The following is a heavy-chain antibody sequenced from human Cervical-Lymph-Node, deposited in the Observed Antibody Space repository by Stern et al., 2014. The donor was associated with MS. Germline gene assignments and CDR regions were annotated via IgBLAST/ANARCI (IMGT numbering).Heavy chain of an antibody. CDR3: AREISSLALDV. Sequence: QVQLVQSGAEVKKPGSSVKVSCKASGGDFDTFAISWVRKAPGQGLEWMGGIVPVFGTVEYAQKFQGRVTITAEMSTSTSYMEVTNLRSEDTAVYYCAREISSLALDVWGQGTTVTVS. V-gene: IGHV1-69*06. CDR2: IVPVFGTV. D-gene: IGHD3-10*01. CDR1: GGDFDTFA. J-gene: IGHJ6*02.